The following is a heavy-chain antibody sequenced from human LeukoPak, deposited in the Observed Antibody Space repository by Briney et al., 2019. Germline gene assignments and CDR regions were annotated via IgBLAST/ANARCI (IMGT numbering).Heavy chain of an antibody. CDR2: INPNSGGT. Sequence: ASVKVPCKASGYTFTGYYMHWVRQAPGQGLEWMGWINPNSGGTNYAQKFQGRVTMTRDTSISTAYMELSRLRSDDTAVYYCAREVRCSSTSCYFGGGYYYYYMDVWGKGTTVTVSS. CDR1: GYTFTGYY. D-gene: IGHD2-2*01. CDR3: AREVRCSSTSCYFGGGYYYYYMDV. V-gene: IGHV1-2*02. J-gene: IGHJ6*03.